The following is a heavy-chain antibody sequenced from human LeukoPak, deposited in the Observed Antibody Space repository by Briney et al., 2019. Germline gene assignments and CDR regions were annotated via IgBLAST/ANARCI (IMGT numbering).Heavy chain of an antibody. D-gene: IGHD6-6*01. CDR1: GYTFTSYD. J-gene: IGHJ6*02. V-gene: IGHV1-8*01. CDR3: AREVAAPHYYGMDV. Sequence: ASVKVSCKASGYTFTSYDINWVRQATGQGLEWMGWMSPNSGNTGYAQKFQGRVTMTRSTSMSTAYMELSSLRSEDTAVYYCAREVAAPHYYGMDVWGQGTTVTVSS. CDR2: MSPNSGNT.